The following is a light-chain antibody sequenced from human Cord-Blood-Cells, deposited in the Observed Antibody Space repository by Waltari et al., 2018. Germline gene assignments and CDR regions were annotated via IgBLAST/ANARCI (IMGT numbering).Light chain of an antibody. CDR3: SSYTSSSTLWV. J-gene: IGLJ3*02. V-gene: IGLV2-14*01. CDR1: SSDVGGYNY. CDR2: DVS. Sequence: QSALTQPASVSGSPGQSITISCTGPSSDVGGYNYVSWYQQHPGKAPKLMIYDVSNRPSGVSNRCSGSKSGNTASLTISWLQAEDEADYYCSSYTSSSTLWVFGGGTKLTVL.